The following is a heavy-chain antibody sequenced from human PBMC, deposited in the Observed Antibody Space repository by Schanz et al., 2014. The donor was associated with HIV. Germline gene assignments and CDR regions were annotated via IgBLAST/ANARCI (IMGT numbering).Heavy chain of an antibody. V-gene: IGHV3-7*01. CDR3: AKGGSSPDY. CDR2: TKEDGSEK. J-gene: IGHJ4*02. CDR1: GFTFSSYW. Sequence: EVQLLESGGRLVKPGGSLRLSCAASGFTFSSYWMSWVREAPGKGLEWVANTKEDGSEKNYVDSVKGRFTISRDNAKNSLYLQMNSLRAEDTAIYYCAKGGSSPDYWGQGTLVTVSS. D-gene: IGHD6-6*01.